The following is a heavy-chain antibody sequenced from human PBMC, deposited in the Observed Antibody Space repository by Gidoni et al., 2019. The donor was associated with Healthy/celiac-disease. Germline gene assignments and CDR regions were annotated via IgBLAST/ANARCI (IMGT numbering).Heavy chain of an antibody. CDR2: IYYSGRT. CDR3: ARGHKDWNYGISWFDP. V-gene: IGHV4-59*01. J-gene: IGHJ5*02. D-gene: IGHD1-7*01. CDR1: GGSISSYD. Sequence: QVQLQEPGPRPVKPSETLSLTCTAPGGSISSYDWTWLRQPPGTGLEWIVYIYYSGRTNHNPSLKSRVTISVDTSKNQCSLKLSSVTAADTAVYYCARGHKDWNYGISWFDPWGQGTLVTVSA.